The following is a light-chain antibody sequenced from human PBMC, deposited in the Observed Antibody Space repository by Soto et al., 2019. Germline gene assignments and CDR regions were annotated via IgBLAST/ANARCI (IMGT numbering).Light chain of an antibody. CDR2: DDS. J-gene: IGLJ1*01. Sequence: SYELTQPPSVSVAPGQTARITCGGNNIGSKSVHWCQQKPGQAPVLVVYDDSDRPSGIPERFSGSNSGNTATLTISRVEAGDEADYYCQVWDSSSDPYVFGTGTKLTVL. CDR3: QVWDSSSDPYV. CDR1: NIGSKS. V-gene: IGLV3-21*02.